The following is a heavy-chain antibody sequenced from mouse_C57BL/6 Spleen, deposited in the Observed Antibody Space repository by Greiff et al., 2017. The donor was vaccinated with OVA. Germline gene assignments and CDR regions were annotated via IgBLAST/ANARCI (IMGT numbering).Heavy chain of an antibody. CDR2: IYPGNSDT. V-gene: IGHV1-5*01. J-gene: IGHJ2*01. CDR1: GFNIKDDY. CDR3: TRGDYSKGYFDY. Sequence: VQLQQSGAELVRPGASVKLSCTASGFNIKDDYMHWVKQRPGQGLEWIGAIYPGNSDTSYNQKFKGKAKLTAVTSASTAYMELSSLTNEDSAVYYCTRGDYSKGYFDYWGQGTTLTVSS. D-gene: IGHD2-5*01.